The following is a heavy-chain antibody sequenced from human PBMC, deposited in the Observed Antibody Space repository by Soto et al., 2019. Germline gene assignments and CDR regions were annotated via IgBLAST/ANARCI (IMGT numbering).Heavy chain of an antibody. J-gene: IGHJ6*02. CDR1: GFTFSSYA. V-gene: IGHV3-23*01. CDR2: ISGSGGST. D-gene: IGHD2-15*01. Sequence: EVQLLESGGGLVQPGGSLRLSCAASGFTFSSYAMSWVRQAPGKGLEWVSAISGSGGSTYYADSVKGRFTISRDNSKNTLYLQMNSLRAEDTAVYYCAKSSVVAAYSVLYYYYGMDVWGQGTTVTVSS. CDR3: AKSSVVAAYSVLYYYYGMDV.